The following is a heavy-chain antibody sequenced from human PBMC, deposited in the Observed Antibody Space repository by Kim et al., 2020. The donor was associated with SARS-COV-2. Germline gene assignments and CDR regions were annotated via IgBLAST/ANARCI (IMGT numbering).Heavy chain of an antibody. J-gene: IGHJ6*02. CDR2: ISGDGGST. CDR1: GFTFDDYA. Sequence: GGSLRLSCAASGFTFDDYAMHWVRQAPGKGLEWVSLISGDGGSTYYADSVKGRFTISRDNSKNSLYLQMNSLRTEDTALYYCAKDSNYYDSSGYYYYYGMDVWGQGTTVTVSS. D-gene: IGHD3-22*01. CDR3: AKDSNYYDSSGYYYYYGMDV. V-gene: IGHV3-43*02.